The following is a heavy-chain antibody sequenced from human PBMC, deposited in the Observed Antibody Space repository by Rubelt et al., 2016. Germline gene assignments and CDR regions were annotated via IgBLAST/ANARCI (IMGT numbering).Heavy chain of an antibody. D-gene: IGHD1-26*01. J-gene: IGHJ3*02. Sequence: QVQLQQWGAGLLKPSETLSLTCAVYGGSFSGYYWSWIRQPPGKGLEWIGSIYYSGSTYYNPSLKRRVTISVDTSKNQFSLKLSSVTAADTAVYYCAIGAASTSKDAFDIWGQGTMVTVSS. CDR3: AIGAASTSKDAFDI. CDR2: IYYSGST. V-gene: IGHV4-34*01. CDR1: GGSFSGYY.